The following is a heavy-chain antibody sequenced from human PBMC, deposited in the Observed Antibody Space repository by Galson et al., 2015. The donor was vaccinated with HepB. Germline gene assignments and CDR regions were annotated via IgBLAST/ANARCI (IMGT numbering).Heavy chain of an antibody. CDR1: GGTFSSYA. V-gene: IGHV1-69*13. CDR2: IIPIFGTA. J-gene: IGHJ2*01. CDR3: ARVGVGNWYFDL. Sequence: SVKVSCKASGGTFSSYAISWVRQAPGQGLEWVGGIIPIFGTANYAQKFQGRVTITADESTSTAYMELSSLRSEDTAVYYCARVGVGNWYFDLWGRGTLVTVSS. D-gene: IGHD2-2*01.